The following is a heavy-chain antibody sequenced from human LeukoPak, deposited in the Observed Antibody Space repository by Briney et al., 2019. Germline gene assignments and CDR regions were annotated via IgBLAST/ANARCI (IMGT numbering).Heavy chain of an antibody. CDR2: ISYDGSNK. CDR1: GFTFSSYA. V-gene: IGHV3-30-3*01. D-gene: IGHD6-6*01. J-gene: IGHJ3*02. CDR3: ARDKLVWQLVPFDAFDI. Sequence: GGSLRLSCAASGFTFSSYAMHWVRQAPGKGLEWVAVISYDGSNKYYADSVKGRFTISRDNSKNTLYLQMNSLRAEDTAVYYCARDKLVWQLVPFDAFDIWGQGTMVTVSS.